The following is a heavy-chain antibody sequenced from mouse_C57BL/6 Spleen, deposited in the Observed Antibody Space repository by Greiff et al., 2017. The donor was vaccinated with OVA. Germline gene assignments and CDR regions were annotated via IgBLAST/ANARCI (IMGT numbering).Heavy chain of an antibody. CDR1: GYTFTSYW. CDR3: ARKGIYYGNYSWFAY. Sequence: VQLQQPGAELVKPGASVKLSCKASGYTFTSYWMQWVKQRPGQGLEWIGEIDPSDSYTNYNQKFKGKATLTVDTSSSTAYMQLSSLTSEDSAVYYCARKGIYYGNYSWFAYWGQGTLVTVSA. J-gene: IGHJ3*01. D-gene: IGHD2-1*01. CDR2: IDPSDSYT. V-gene: IGHV1-50*01.